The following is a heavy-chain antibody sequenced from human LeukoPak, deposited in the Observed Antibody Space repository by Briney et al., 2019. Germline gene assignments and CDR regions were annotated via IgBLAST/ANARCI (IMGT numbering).Heavy chain of an antibody. CDR3: ARLWGSVSGYFDY. D-gene: IGHD2-21*01. V-gene: IGHV3-33*01. CDR1: GFTFSSYG. J-gene: IGHJ4*02. CDR2: IWYDGSDK. Sequence: PGGSLRLSCAASGFTFSSYGMHWVRQAPGKGLEWVAAIWYDGSDKYYADSVKGRFTISRDNSKNMLYLQMDSLRAADTALYYCARLWGSVSGYFDYWGQGTLVTVSS.